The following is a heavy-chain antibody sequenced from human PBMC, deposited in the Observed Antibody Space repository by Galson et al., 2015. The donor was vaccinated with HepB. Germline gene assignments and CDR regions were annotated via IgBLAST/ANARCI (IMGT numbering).Heavy chain of an antibody. Sequence: SLRLSCAASGFTFSSYGMHWVRQSPGKGLEWLAVIWNDGSNIYYADSVKGRFTISRDNSKNTLHLQMNNLKIEDTAVYYCAKDLRVATHGDVLRDYVDPWGQGTLVTVSS. V-gene: IGHV3-33*06. CDR3: AKDLRVATHGDVLRDYVDP. CDR1: GFTFSSYG. CDR2: IWNDGSNI. J-gene: IGHJ5*02. D-gene: IGHD4-17*01.